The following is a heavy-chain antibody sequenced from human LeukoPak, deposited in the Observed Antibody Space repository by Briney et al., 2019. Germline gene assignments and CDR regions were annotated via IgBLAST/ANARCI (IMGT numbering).Heavy chain of an antibody. CDR2: IYYSTNT. J-gene: IGHJ4*02. CDR1: GESIKSTSNY. CDR3: VRRVAGTFYFDK. D-gene: IGHD6-19*01. Sequence: SETLSLTCSVSGESIKSTSNYWAWVRQPPGKGLEWMGHIYYSTNTYYNSSLKSRVTISDDTSKNQVSLSLRSVTAADTALYFCVRRVAGTFYFDKWGEGSLVSVSS. V-gene: IGHV4-39*01.